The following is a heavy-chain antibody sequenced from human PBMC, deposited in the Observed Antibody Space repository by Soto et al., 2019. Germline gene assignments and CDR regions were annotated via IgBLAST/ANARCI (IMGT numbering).Heavy chain of an antibody. V-gene: IGHV2-5*01. D-gene: IGHD7-27*01. J-gene: IGHJ4*02. CDR2: IFWNDEK. Sequence: QITLKESGPTLVKPTQTLTLTCTFSGFSLSTSGVGVAWVRQPPGQALEWLAFIFWNDEKHYRPSLKSRVTSIKAISTNQVVLTMTHMDPMDTPTYYGARRAGDNASHFEYWAQVALVTVSS. CDR1: GFSLSTSGVG. CDR3: ARRAGDNASHFEY.